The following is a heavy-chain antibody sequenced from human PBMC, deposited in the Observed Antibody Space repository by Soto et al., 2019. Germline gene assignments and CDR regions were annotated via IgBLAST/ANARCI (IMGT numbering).Heavy chain of an antibody. CDR1: GGSFSAYY. J-gene: IGHJ4*02. V-gene: IGHV4-34*01. D-gene: IGHD5-12*01. CDR3: ARVGSGFDY. Sequence: QVQLQQWGAGLLKPSETLSLTCGVYGGSFSAYYWSWIRQPPGKGLEWIGEINHGGSTNYSPSLKRLVTISVDTSQNQLSLRLTSVTAADTAVYYCARVGSGFDYWGQGTLVTVSS. CDR2: INHGGST.